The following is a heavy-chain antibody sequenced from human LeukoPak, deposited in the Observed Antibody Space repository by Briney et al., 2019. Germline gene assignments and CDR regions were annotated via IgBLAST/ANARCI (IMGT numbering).Heavy chain of an antibody. J-gene: IGHJ4*02. D-gene: IGHD2-15*01. V-gene: IGHV3-21*01. CDR3: ATSLRTGGIFDY. CDR1: GFTFSSYN. Sequence: PGGSLRLSCGASGFTFSSYNINWVRQAPGKGLEWVSSISSSGSYIYYADSVKGRFTISRDNAKNSLYLQMNGLRAEDTAAYYCATSLRTGGIFDYWGQGTLVTVSS. CDR2: ISSSGSYI.